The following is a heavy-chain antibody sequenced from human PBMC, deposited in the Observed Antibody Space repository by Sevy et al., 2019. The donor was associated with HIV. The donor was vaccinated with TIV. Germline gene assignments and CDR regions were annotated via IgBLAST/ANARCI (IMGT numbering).Heavy chain of an antibody. D-gene: IGHD3-10*01. V-gene: IGHV3-49*03. CDR3: TRAILWFREGYYFDY. Sequence: GGSLRLSCTASGFTFGDYAMSWFRQAPGKGLEWVGFIRSKAYGGTTEYAASVKGRFTISRDDSKSIAYLQMNSLKTEDTAVYYCTRAILWFREGYYFDYWGQGTLVTVSS. CDR1: GFTFGDYA. J-gene: IGHJ4*02. CDR2: IRSKAYGGTT.